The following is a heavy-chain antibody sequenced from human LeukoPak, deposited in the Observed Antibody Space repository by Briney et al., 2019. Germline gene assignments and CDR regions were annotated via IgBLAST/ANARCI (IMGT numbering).Heavy chain of an antibody. J-gene: IGHJ6*03. D-gene: IGHD3-10*01. CDR2: IYYSGST. V-gene: IGHV4-59*01. CDR3: ARVFGDYYYYYMDV. Sequence: NPSETLSLTCTVSGGSISSYYWSWIRQPPGKGLEWIGYIYYSGSTNYNPSLKSRVTISVDTSKNQFSLKLSSVTAADTAVYYCARVFGDYYYYYMDVWGKGTTVTVSS. CDR1: GGSISSYY.